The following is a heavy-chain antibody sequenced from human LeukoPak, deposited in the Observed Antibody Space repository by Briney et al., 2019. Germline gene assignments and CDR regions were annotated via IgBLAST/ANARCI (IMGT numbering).Heavy chain of an antibody. Sequence: ASVKVSCKASGGTFSSYAISWVRQAPGQGLEWMGWINPNSGGTNYAQKFQGRVTMTRDTSISTAYMELSRLRSDDTAVYYCAIATADGPGAIEDWFDPWGQGTLVTVSS. CDR1: GGTFSSYA. J-gene: IGHJ5*02. CDR3: AIATADGPGAIEDWFDP. V-gene: IGHV1-2*02. D-gene: IGHD6-13*01. CDR2: INPNSGGT.